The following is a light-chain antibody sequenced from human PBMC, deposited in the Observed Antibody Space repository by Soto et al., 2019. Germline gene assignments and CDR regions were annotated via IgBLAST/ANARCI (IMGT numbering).Light chain of an antibody. CDR3: ASYRSANTLVV. V-gene: IGLV2-8*01. Sequence: QSALTQPPSASGSPGQSVTISCSGTSSDIGDYDYVSWYQQHPGKVPKLIISEVNMRPSGVPDRFSASKSGNTASLTVSGLQAEDEADYFCASYRSANTLVVFGTGTKVTVL. CDR2: EVN. J-gene: IGLJ1*01. CDR1: SSDIGDYDY.